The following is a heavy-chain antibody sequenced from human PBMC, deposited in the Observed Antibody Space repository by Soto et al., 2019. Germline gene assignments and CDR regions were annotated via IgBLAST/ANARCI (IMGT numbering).Heavy chain of an antibody. Sequence: ASVKVSCKASGYTFTGYYMHWVRQAPGQGLEWMGWINPNSGGTNYAQKFQGRVTMTRDTSISTAYMELSRLRSDDTAVYYCASTSYSSGWYVDRRSYFQHWGQGTLVTVSS. CDR3: ASTSYSSGWYVDRRSYFQH. CDR2: INPNSGGT. D-gene: IGHD6-19*01. V-gene: IGHV1-2*02. CDR1: GYTFTGYY. J-gene: IGHJ1*01.